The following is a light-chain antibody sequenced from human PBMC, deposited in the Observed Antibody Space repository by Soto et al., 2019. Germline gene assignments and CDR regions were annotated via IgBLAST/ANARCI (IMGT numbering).Light chain of an antibody. Sequence: QSALTEPASVSGTPGQSVAISCTGTSSDVGAYNYISWYQQHPGKAPKLLLSEVSNRPSGVSDRFSGSKSGNTASLTISELQAEDEADYYCSSLTTSFTYVFGTGTKVTV. CDR2: EVS. CDR3: SSLTTSFTYV. J-gene: IGLJ1*01. CDR1: SSDVGAYNY. V-gene: IGLV2-14*01.